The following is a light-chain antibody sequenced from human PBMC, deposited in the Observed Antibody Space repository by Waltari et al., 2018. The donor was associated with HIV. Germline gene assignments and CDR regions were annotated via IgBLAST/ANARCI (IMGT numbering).Light chain of an antibody. CDR1: SSDVGGYNY. V-gene: IGLV2-14*03. CDR3: SSYTSSSTLEV. CDR2: DVS. J-gene: IGLJ3*02. Sequence: QSALTQPASVSVSPGQSITISSTGTSSDVGGYNYVSWYQQHPGKAPKLMIYDVSNRPSGVSNRFSGSKSGNTASLTISGLQAEDEADYYCSSYTSSSTLEVFGGGTKLTVL.